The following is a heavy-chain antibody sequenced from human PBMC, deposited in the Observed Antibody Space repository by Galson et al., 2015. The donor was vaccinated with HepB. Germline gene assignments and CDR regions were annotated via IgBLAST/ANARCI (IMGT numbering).Heavy chain of an antibody. J-gene: IGHJ6*02. CDR2: INSDGSST. D-gene: IGHD3-3*01. Sequence: SLRLSCAASRFTFSSYWMHWVRQAPGKGLVWVSRINSDGSSTSYADSVRGRFTISRDNAENTLYLQMNSLRIEDTAVYYCARVQPGLRFLTAARDSYYGMDVWGQGTTVTVSS. V-gene: IGHV3-74*01. CDR3: ARVQPGLRFLTAARDSYYGMDV. CDR1: RFTFSSYW.